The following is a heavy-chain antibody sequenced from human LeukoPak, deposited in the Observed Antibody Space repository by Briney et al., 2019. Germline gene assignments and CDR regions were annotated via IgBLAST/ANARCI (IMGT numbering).Heavy chain of an antibody. CDR2: ISSSSSTI. D-gene: IGHD3-22*01. CDR1: GFTFSSYS. CDR3: ARDFSYYYDSSGQGSDAFDI. V-gene: IGHV3-48*01. J-gene: IGHJ3*02. Sequence: GGSLRLSCAASGFTFSSYSMNWVRQAPGKGLEWVSYISSSSSTIYYADSVKGRFTISRDNAKNSLYLQMNSLRAEDTAVYYCARDFSYYYDSSGQGSDAFDIWGQGTMVTVSS.